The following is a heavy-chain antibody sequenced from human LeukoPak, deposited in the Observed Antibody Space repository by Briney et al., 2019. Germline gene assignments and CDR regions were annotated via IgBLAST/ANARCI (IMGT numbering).Heavy chain of an antibody. CDR3: ARGRWGMTYAFDI. Sequence: ASVKVSCKASGYTSTGYYMHWVRQAPGQGLEWMGWINPNSGGSNYAQKFQGRVTMTRDTSISTAYMELSRLRSDDTAVYYCARGRWGMTYAFDIWGQGTMVTVSS. D-gene: IGHD3-16*01. CDR1: GYTSTGYY. V-gene: IGHV1-2*02. J-gene: IGHJ3*02. CDR2: INPNSGGS.